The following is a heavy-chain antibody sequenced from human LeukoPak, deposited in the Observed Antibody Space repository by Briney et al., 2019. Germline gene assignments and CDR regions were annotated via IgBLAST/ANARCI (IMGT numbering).Heavy chain of an antibody. CDR2: IRQDGDTK. Sequence: GGSLRLSCAASGLPFNAYWMTWVRQAPGRGLEWVANIRQDGDTKYYVDSVKGRFTISRDNAMNSLYLQMNSLRAEDTAIYYCARSLPYGTTWYGRSDFWGQGTLVTVSS. D-gene: IGHD6-13*01. V-gene: IGHV3-7*03. CDR3: ARSLPYGTTWYGRSDF. J-gene: IGHJ4*02. CDR1: GLPFNAYW.